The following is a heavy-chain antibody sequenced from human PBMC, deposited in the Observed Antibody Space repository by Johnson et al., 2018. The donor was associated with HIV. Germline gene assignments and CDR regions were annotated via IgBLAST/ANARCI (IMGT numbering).Heavy chain of an antibody. D-gene: IGHD4-23*01. J-gene: IGHJ3*02. CDR3: ARLGANSLEGAFDM. Sequence: QVQLVESGGGVVQPGGSLRLSCAASGFTFSSYGMHWVRQAPGKGLEWVAFIRYDGSNKYYADSVKGRFTISRDNSKNTLYLQMNSLRAEDTAVYYCARLGANSLEGAFDMWGQATMVTVSS. V-gene: IGHV3-30*02. CDR1: GFTFSSYG. CDR2: IRYDGSNK.